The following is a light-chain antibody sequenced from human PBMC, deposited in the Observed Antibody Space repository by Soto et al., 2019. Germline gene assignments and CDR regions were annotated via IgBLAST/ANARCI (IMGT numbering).Light chain of an antibody. CDR1: QSISSN. CDR3: QQYNNWPQT. V-gene: IGKV3-15*01. CDR2: GAS. J-gene: IGKJ1*01. Sequence: EIVMTQSPATLSVSPGERATLSCRASQSISSNLVWYQQKPGQAPRLLIYGASTRATGISARFSGSGSGTEFTLTISSLQSEDFAVYYCQQYNNWPQTFGQGTKMEIK.